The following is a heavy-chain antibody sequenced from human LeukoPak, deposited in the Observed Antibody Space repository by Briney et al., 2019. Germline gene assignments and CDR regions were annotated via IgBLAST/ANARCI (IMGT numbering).Heavy chain of an antibody. CDR2: INPNSGGT. CDR1: GYTFTGYY. D-gene: IGHD2-2*01. J-gene: IGHJ4*02. V-gene: IGHV1-2*02. CDR3: ATLGYCSSTSCYLLDY. Sequence: ASVKVSCKASGYTFTGYYMHWVRQAPGQGLEWMGWINPNSGGTNYAQKFQGRVTITRDTSISTAYMELSRLRSDDTAVYYCATLGYCSSTSCYLLDYWGQGTLVTVSS.